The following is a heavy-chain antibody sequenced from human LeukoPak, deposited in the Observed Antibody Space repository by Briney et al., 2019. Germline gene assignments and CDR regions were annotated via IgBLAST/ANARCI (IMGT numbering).Heavy chain of an antibody. D-gene: IGHD2-2*01. Sequence: SETLSLTCTVSGGSLSSYYWSWIRQPPGKGLEWIGCIYYSGSTNYNPSLKSRVTISVDTSKNQFSLKLSSVIAADTAVYYCARTTEGYCSSASCFGFSYSYYMDVWGKGTTVTISS. CDR3: ARTTEGYCSSASCFGFSYSYYMDV. J-gene: IGHJ6*03. V-gene: IGHV4-59*01. CDR2: IYYSGST. CDR1: GGSLSSYY.